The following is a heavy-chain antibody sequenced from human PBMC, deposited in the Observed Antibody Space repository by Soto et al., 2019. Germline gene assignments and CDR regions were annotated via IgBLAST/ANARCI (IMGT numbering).Heavy chain of an antibody. Sequence: SETLSLTCTVSGGSISSYYWSWIRQPPGKGLEWIGYIYYSGSTNYNPSLKSRVTISVETSRNQFSLKLSSVTAADTAVYYCARGNTVTYLDYWGQGTLVTVSS. J-gene: IGHJ4*02. CDR2: IYYSGST. CDR3: ARGNTVTYLDY. D-gene: IGHD4-17*01. CDR1: GGSISSYY. V-gene: IGHV4-59*01.